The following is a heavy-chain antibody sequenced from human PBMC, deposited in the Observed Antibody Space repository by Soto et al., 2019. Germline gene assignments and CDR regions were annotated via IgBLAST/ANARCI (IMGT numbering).Heavy chain of an antibody. CDR3: ARGGMVIIPTATAFDY. J-gene: IGHJ4*02. CDR1: GGSISTYY. D-gene: IGHD2-2*01. Sequence: SETLSLTCTVSGGSISTYYWSWIRQPAGKGLEWIGRIYASGSTNYNPSLRSRVTMSVATSKNQFSLKLSSVTAADTAVYYCARGGMVIIPTATAFDYWGQGTLVTVSS. CDR2: IYASGST. V-gene: IGHV4-4*07.